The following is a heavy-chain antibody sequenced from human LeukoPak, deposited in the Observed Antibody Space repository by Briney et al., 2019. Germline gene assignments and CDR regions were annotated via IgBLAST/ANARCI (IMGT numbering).Heavy chain of an antibody. Sequence: SETLSLTCTVSGGSISSYYWSGIWQPPGKGLEWIGYIYYSGSTNYNPSLKSRVTISVDTSKNQFSLKLSSVTAADTAVYYCARAWNYYYYMDVWGKGTTVTVSS. V-gene: IGHV4-59*01. D-gene: IGHD1-1*01. CDR3: ARAWNYYYYMDV. CDR1: GGSISSYY. CDR2: IYYSGST. J-gene: IGHJ6*03.